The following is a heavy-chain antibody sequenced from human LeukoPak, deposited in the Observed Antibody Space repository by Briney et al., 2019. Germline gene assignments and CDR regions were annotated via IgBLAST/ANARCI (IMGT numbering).Heavy chain of an antibody. D-gene: IGHD3-10*01. J-gene: IGHJ4*02. CDR1: GDSVYSNTAA. CDR3: ARDPSGDQGLDS. V-gene: IGHV6-1*01. CDR2: TYYRSRWYY. Sequence: SQTLSLTCAISGDSVYSNTAAWYWIRQSPSRGLEWLGRTYYRSRWYYEYAVSVRSRITINADTSKNHFSLQLNSVTPDDTPVYYCARDPSGDQGLDSWGQGTLVTVSS.